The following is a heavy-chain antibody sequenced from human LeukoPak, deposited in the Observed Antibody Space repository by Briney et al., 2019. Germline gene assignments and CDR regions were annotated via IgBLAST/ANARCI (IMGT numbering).Heavy chain of an antibody. J-gene: IGHJ4*02. CDR1: GYSFTSYW. CDR3: ASGINHPDSSAWAPFDY. CDR2: MYPADSDT. Sequence: GESLKISCKGSGYSFTSYWVGWVRQMPGKGLEWMGSMYPADSDTRYSPSFQGQVTISADKSISTAYLQWSSLKASDTAIYYCASGINHPDSSAWAPFDYWGQGTLVTVSS. D-gene: IGHD6-19*01. V-gene: IGHV5-51*01.